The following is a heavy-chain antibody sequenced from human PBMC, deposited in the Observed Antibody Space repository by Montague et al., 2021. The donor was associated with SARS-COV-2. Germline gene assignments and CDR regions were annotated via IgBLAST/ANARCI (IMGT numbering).Heavy chain of an antibody. CDR1: GGPISGSSDY. CDR3: ARREYSYGWGD. CDR2: VYYSGXT. V-gene: IGHV4-39*01. D-gene: IGHD5-18*01. J-gene: IGHJ4*02. Sequence: SETLSLTCTVTGGPISGSSDYWGWIRQSPGKGREWIASVYYSGXTXYXXSLKSRLTISVDTSKNQFSLKLNSVTAADTALYYCARREYSYGWGDWGQGTLVTVSS.